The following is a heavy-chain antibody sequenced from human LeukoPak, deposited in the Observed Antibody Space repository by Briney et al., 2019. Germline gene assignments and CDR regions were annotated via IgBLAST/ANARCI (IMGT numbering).Heavy chain of an antibody. Sequence: SSETLSLTCTVSGGSISSYYWSWIRQPPGKGLEWIGYIYYSGSTNYNPSLKSRVTISVDTSKNQFSLKLSSVTAADTAVYYCARLVVGAAAVDYWGQGTLVTVSS. CDR1: GGSISSYY. CDR2: IYYSGST. J-gene: IGHJ4*02. D-gene: IGHD6-13*01. CDR3: ARLVVGAAAVDY. V-gene: IGHV4-59*01.